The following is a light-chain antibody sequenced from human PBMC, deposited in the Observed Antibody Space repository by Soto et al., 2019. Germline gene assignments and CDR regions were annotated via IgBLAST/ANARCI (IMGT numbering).Light chain of an antibody. CDR2: GPS. J-gene: IGKJ1*01. CDR3: QQYNNWPQT. CDR1: QSVNRN. Sequence: EVGMTQSPATLSVSTGERASLSCRASQSVNRNLAWYQQKPGQAPRLLIFGPSTRATGVPGRFSGSGSGTEFTLTISSLQSEDFAVYYCQQYNNWPQTFGQGTKVDI. V-gene: IGKV3-15*01.